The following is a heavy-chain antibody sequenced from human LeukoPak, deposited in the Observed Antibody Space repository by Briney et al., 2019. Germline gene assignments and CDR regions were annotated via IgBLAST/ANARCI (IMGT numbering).Heavy chain of an antibody. CDR3: ARWGIPTSNIVVVPAAATLFDY. Sequence: KTSETLSLTCTASGGSISSGGYYWSWIRQHPGKGLEWIGYIYYSGSTYYNPSLKSRVTISVDTSKNQFSLKLSSVTAADTAVYYCARWGIPTSNIVVVPAAATLFDYWGQGTLVTVSS. CDR2: IYYSGST. CDR1: GGSISSGGYY. D-gene: IGHD2-2*01. J-gene: IGHJ4*02. V-gene: IGHV4-31*03.